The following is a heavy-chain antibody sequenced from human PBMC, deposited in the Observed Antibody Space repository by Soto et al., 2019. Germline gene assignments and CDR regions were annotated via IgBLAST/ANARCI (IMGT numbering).Heavy chain of an antibody. J-gene: IGHJ4*02. CDR2: IYYSGST. D-gene: IGHD1-7*01. CDR3: ARGDGTQFDY. Sequence: SETLSLTCTVSGGSISSYYWSWIRQPPGKGLEWIGYIYYSGSTNYNPSLKSRVTISVDTSKNQFSLKLSSVTAADTAVYYCARGDGTQFDYWGQGTLVTVSS. CDR1: GGSISSYY. V-gene: IGHV4-59*01.